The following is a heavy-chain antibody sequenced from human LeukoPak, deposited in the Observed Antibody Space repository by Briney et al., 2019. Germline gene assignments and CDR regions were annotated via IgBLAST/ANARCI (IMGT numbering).Heavy chain of an antibody. CDR2: IIPIFGTA. Sequence: ASATVSCKASGGTFSSYAISWVRQAPGQGLEWMGGIIPIFGTANYAQKFQGRVTITADEFTSTAYMELSSLRSEDTAVYCCARDREGYCSGGSCYFNWFDPWGQGTLVTVSS. J-gene: IGHJ5*02. CDR3: ARDREGYCSGGSCYFNWFDP. D-gene: IGHD2-15*01. V-gene: IGHV1-69*13. CDR1: GGTFSSYA.